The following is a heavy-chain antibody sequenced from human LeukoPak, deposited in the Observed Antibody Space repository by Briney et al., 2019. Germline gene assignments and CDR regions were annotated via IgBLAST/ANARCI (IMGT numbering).Heavy chain of an antibody. CDR2: INHSGST. J-gene: IGHJ5*02. CDR3: ARDNSVEDTAWWFDP. V-gene: IGHV4-39*07. D-gene: IGHD4-23*01. Sequence: SETLSLTCTVSGGSISSSSHYWGWIRQPPGKGLEWIGEINHSGSTNYNPSLKSRVTISVDTSKNQFSLKLSSVTAADTAVYYCARDNSVEDTAWWFDPWGQGTLVTVSS. CDR1: GGSISSSSHY.